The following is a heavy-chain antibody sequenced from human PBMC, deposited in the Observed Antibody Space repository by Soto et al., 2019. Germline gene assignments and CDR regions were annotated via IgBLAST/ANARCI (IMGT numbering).Heavy chain of an antibody. V-gene: IGHV3-21*01. CDR1: GFTFSGSG. D-gene: IGHD3-10*01. J-gene: IGHJ4*02. Sequence: VGSLRLSCAASGFTFSGSGIDWVRQAPGKGLEWVSSISSSGAYVFYADSVRGRFTISRDNAKNSLYLQMNSLRVEDTAVYYCARVKVLSEYGSGSYYLDYWGQGTLVTVSS. CDR3: ARVKVLSEYGSGSYYLDY. CDR2: ISSSGAYV.